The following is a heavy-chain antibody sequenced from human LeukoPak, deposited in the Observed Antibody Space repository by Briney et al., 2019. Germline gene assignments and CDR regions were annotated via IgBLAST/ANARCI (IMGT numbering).Heavy chain of an antibody. CDR3: ARDFGDHRIDY. CDR1: GFTFSSYA. CDR2: IIYSGTT. V-gene: IGHV4-59*05. J-gene: IGHJ4*02. Sequence: GSLRLSCAASGFTFSSYAMSWVRQAPGKGLEWIGSIIYSGTTHYDPSLRSRVTISVDTSKSQFSLRLTSVTAADTAVYYCARDFGDHRIDYWGQGTLVTVSS. D-gene: IGHD4-17*01.